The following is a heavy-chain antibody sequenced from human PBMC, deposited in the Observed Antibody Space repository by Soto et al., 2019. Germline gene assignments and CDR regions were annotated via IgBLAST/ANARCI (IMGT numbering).Heavy chain of an antibody. D-gene: IGHD2-15*01. CDR1: GGTFSSYA. CDR2: IIPIFGTA. Sequence: SVKVSCKASGGTFSSYAISWVRQAPGQGLEWMGGIIPIFGTANYAQKSQARVRLSAYESTSTAYMEMSNLRYQEMDLSYSAGAPIFCSGGSAYWHDMDVWGQGTTVTVSS. CDR3: AGAPIFCSGGSAYWHDMDV. V-gene: IGHV1-69*13. J-gene: IGHJ6*02.